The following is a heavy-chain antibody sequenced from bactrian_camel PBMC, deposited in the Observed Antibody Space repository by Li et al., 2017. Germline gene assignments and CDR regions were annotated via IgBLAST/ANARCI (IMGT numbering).Heavy chain of an antibody. CDR1: GFTFSSVG. D-gene: IGHD5*01. Sequence: VQLVESGGGLVQPGGSLRLSCAASGFTFSSVGMSWVRQPPGKGLEWLCGIYSDSINTYYAESVKGRFTVSRDNAKNTLYLQMNSLKPEDTAVYYCTVGRDFAYWRPGTQVTVS. CDR3: TVGRDFAY. J-gene: IGHJ6*01. CDR2: IYSDSINT. V-gene: IGHV3S7*01.